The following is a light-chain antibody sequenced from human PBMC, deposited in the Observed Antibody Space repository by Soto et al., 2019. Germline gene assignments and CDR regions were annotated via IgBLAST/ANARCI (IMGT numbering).Light chain of an antibody. CDR3: CSYTTSNTRQIV. CDR1: SSDVGGYNY. CDR2: DVS. J-gene: IGLJ1*01. Sequence: QSALTQPASVSGSPGQSITFSCTGTSSDVGGYNYVSWYQQQPGKAPKFMIYDVSNRPSGVSNRFSGSKSGNTASLTISGLQAEDEADYYCCSYTTSNTRQIVFGTG. V-gene: IGLV2-14*01.